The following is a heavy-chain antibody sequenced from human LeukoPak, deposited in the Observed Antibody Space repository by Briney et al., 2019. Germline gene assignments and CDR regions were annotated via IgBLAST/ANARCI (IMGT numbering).Heavy chain of an antibody. CDR2: IYYSGST. J-gene: IGHJ5*02. CDR1: GGSISSYY. CDR3: ARPYYGSGSPTIGWFDP. V-gene: IGHV4-59*06. D-gene: IGHD3-10*01. Sequence: PSETLSLTCTVSGGSISSYYWSWIRQHPGKGLEWIGYIYYSGSTYYNPSLKSRVTISVDTSKNQFSLKLSSVTAADTAVYYCARPYYGSGSPTIGWFDPWGQGTLVTVSS.